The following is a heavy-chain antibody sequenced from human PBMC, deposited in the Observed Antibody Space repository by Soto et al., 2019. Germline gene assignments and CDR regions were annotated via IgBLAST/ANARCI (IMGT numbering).Heavy chain of an antibody. V-gene: IGHV3-74*01. J-gene: IGHJ4*02. CDR3: ARATCSDHPFAY. Sequence: EVQLVESGGGLVQPGGSLRLSCAATGFTFSTYWMHWVRQGPGKGLVWVSRISTDGSSTTYADSVKGRFTISRDNAKNSLYLQMNSLRAEDTAVYYCARATCSDHPFAYWGQGSLVTVSS. CDR2: ISTDGSST. D-gene: IGHD2-15*01. CDR1: GFTFSTYW.